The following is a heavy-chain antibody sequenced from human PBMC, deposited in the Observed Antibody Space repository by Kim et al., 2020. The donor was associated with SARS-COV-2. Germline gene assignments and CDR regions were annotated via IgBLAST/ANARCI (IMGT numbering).Heavy chain of an antibody. D-gene: IGHD6-13*01. J-gene: IGHJ4*02. Sequence: ARKFQGRVTLTQETSTSTVYMELSSLRSEDTAVYYCATHLRAAGNLRDYWGQGTLVTVSS. CDR3: ATHLRAAGNLRDY. V-gene: IGHV1-46*01.